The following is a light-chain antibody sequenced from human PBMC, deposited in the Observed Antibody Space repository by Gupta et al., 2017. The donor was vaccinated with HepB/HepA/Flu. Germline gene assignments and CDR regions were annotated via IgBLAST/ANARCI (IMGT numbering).Light chain of an antibody. V-gene: IGKV3-20*01. Sequence: EIVLTQSPGTLSLSPGERATLSCRASQSFAGSYLAWYQQKPGLAPRLLIYGASSRATGIPDRFSGSGSGTDFTLTISRLEPEDFAVYYCHHDGCSQNTFGQGTKVEIK. CDR2: GAS. CDR1: QSFAGSY. J-gene: IGKJ1*01. CDR3: HHDGCSQNT.